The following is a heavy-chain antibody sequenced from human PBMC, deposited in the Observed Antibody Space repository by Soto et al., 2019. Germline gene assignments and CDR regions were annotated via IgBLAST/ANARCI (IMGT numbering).Heavy chain of an antibody. D-gene: IGHD3-3*01. CDR2: IYYSGST. J-gene: IGHJ4*02. Sequence: LSLTCTVSGGSISSSSYYWGWIREPPGKGLEWIGSIYYSGSTYYNPSLKSRVTISVDTSKNQFSLNLSSVTAADTAVYYGARHRFLEWLLWFAYWGQGTLVTVPQ. CDR1: GGSISSSSYY. V-gene: IGHV4-39*01. CDR3: ARHRFLEWLLWFAY.